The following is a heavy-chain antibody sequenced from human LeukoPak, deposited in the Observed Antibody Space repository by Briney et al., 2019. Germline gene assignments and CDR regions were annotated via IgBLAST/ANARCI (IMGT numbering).Heavy chain of an antibody. D-gene: IGHD5-18*01. Sequence: SETLSLTCTVSGGSISSSSYYWSWIRQPPGKGLEWIGYISSSGSTNYNSSLKRRVTISIDTSKNQFSLKLSSVTAADTAVYYCARRDTSTGIDFWGRGILVTVSS. V-gene: IGHV4-61*01. CDR2: ISSSGST. CDR3: ARRDTSTGIDF. CDR1: GGSISSSSYY. J-gene: IGHJ4*02.